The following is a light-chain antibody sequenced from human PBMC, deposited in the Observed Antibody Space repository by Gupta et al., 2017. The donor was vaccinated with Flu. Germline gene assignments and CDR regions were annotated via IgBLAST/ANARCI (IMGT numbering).Light chain of an antibody. J-gene: IGLJ3*02. Sequence: SALTQPASVSGSPGQSITISCTGSSSDIGNTDLVSWYQQHPGKAPKFMIYEGNKRPSGVSERFSGSKSGTTASLTIAGLQPEDEADYYCCSEADSNNIWVFGGGTRLTVL. CDR2: EGN. V-gene: IGLV2-23*01. CDR1: SSDIGNTDL. CDR3: CSEADSNNIWV.